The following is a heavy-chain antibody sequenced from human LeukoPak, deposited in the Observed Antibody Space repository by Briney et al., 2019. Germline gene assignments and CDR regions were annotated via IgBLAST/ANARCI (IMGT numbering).Heavy chain of an antibody. V-gene: IGHV3-64*01. CDR2: ISSNGGST. J-gene: IGHJ5*02. Sequence: PGGSLRLPCAASGFTFSNHPMHWVRQAPGKGLEYVSAISSNGGSTYYANSVKGRFTISRDNSKNTLYLQMGSLRAEDMAVYYCARVISYNWFDPWGQGTLVTVSS. CDR1: GFTFSNHP. CDR3: ARVISYNWFDP. D-gene: IGHD3-16*01.